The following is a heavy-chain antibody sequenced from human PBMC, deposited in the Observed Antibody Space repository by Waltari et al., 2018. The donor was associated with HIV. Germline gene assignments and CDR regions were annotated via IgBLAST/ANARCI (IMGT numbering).Heavy chain of an antibody. Sequence: QVQLQESGPGLVKPSQTLSLTCTVSGGSISSGGYYWSWIRQHPGKGLEWIGYIYYRGSTYYNPSLKSRVTIAVDTSKNQFSRKLSAVTAADTAVYYCARGGGGRSTYWGQGTLVTVSS. CDR3: ARGGGGRSTY. V-gene: IGHV4-31*03. CDR2: IYYRGST. D-gene: IGHD1-1*01. J-gene: IGHJ4*02. CDR1: GGSISSGGYY.